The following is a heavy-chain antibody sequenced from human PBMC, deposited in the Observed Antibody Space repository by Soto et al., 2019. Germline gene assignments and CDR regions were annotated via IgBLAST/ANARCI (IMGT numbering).Heavy chain of an antibody. CDR2: IYYSGST. CDR1: GVSISSYY. J-gene: IGHJ4*02. Sequence: SETLSLTCTVSGVSISSYYWSWIRQPPGKGLEWIGYIYYSGSTNYNPSLKSRVTISVDTSKNQFSLKLSSVTAADTAVYYCARSRGGYFDYWGQGTLVTVS. CDR3: ARSRGGYFDY. V-gene: IGHV4-59*01. D-gene: IGHD3-22*01.